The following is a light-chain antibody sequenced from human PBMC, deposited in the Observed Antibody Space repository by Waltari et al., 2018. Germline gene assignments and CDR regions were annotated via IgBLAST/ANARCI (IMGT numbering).Light chain of an antibody. CDR2: EVT. V-gene: IGLV2-23*02. CDR3: CSYSGDLSFGVV. CDR1: SHDVGTYDL. J-gene: IGLJ2*01. Sequence: QSALTQPASVSGSPGQSITISCTGTSHDVGTYDLASWAQQHPGKAPKLIIYEVTKRPSGFSNRFSGSKSGNTASLTISGLHTEDEGDYYCCSYSGDLSFGVVFGGGTKLTVL.